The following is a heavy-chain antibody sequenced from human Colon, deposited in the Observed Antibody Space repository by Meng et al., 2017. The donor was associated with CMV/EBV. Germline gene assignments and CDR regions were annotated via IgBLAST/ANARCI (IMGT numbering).Heavy chain of an antibody. CDR2: INPNTGGT. J-gene: IGHJ6*02. Sequence: ASVKVSCKASGFTFTSSAVQWVRQARGQRLEWIGWINPNTGGTNYAQKFQGTVTMTRDTSISTAYMELRRLRSDDTAVYYCARSRLTIFGVVIRYGMDVWGQGSTVTVSS. CDR3: ARSRLTIFGVVIRYGMDV. CDR1: GFTFTSSA. V-gene: IGHV1-2*02. D-gene: IGHD3-3*01.